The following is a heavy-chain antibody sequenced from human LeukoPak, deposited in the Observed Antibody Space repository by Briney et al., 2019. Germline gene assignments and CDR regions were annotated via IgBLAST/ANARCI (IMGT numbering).Heavy chain of an antibody. V-gene: IGHV4-38-2*02. CDR3: ARGLSSAYWGDGFDI. J-gene: IGHJ3*02. D-gene: IGHD3-22*01. CDR2: ISHSGSA. CDR1: GNSLSSTNY. Sequence: SETLFLTCTVSGNSLSSTNYWGWIRQPPGKGLEWIGSISHSGSAYYTPSLKSRVTISVATSKNQISLKLTSVTAADTAVYYCARGLSSAYWGDGFDIWGQGTMVTVSS.